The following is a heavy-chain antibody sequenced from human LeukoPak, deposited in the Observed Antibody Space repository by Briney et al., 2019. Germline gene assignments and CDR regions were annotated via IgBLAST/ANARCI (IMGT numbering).Heavy chain of an antibody. CDR3: ARIARSSSSNFDY. CDR1: GYTFTGYY. CDR2: INPNSGGT. J-gene: IGHJ4*02. Sequence: ASVKVSCKASGYTFTGYYMHWVRQAPGQGLEWMGWINPNSGGTNYAQKFQGRVTMTRDTSISTAYMELSRLRSDDTAVYYCARIARSSSSNFDYWGQGTLVTVSS. D-gene: IGHD6-6*01. V-gene: IGHV1-2*02.